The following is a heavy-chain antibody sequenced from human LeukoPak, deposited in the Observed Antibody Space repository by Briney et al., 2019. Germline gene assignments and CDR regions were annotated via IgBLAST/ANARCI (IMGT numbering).Heavy chain of an antibody. Sequence: TGGSLRLSCAASGFIFSSNWMSWVRQAPGKGLEWVSYISSSSSTIYYADSVKGRFTISRDNAKNSLYLQMNSLRAEDTAVYYCAREYTVHYDFWSGYSYWGQGTLVTVSS. V-gene: IGHV3-48*01. J-gene: IGHJ4*02. D-gene: IGHD3-3*01. CDR2: ISSSSSTI. CDR3: AREYTVHYDFWSGYSY. CDR1: GFIFSSNW.